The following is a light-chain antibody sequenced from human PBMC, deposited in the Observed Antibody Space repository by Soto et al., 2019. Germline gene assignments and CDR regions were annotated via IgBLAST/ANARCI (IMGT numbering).Light chain of an antibody. CDR2: DVN. Sequence: QSVLTQPRSVSGSPGQSVTISCTGTSSHVGGYNYVSWYQQHPGKAPKLMIYDVNKRPSGVPDRFSGSKSGNTASLTISGLQAEDEADYYCCSYAGSSYVFGTGTKLTVL. CDR3: CSYAGSSYV. CDR1: SSHVGGYNY. V-gene: IGLV2-11*01. J-gene: IGLJ1*01.